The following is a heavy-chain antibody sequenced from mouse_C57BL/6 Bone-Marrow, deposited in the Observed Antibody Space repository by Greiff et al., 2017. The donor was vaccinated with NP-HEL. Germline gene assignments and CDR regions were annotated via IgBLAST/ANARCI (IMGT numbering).Heavy chain of an antibody. CDR2: IWTGGGT. J-gene: IGHJ1*03. CDR1: GFSLTSYA. V-gene: IGHV2-9-1*01. D-gene: IGHD1-1*01. Sequence: VQLVESGPGLVAPSQSLSITCTVSGFSLTSYAISWVRQPPGKGLEWLGVIWTGGGTNYNSALKSRLSISKDNSKSQVFLKMNSLQTDDTARYYCARNGGSSLYWYFDVWGTGTTVTVSS. CDR3: ARNGGSSLYWYFDV.